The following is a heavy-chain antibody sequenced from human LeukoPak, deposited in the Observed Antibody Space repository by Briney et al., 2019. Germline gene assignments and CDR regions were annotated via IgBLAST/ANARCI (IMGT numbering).Heavy chain of an antibody. CDR1: GYPFTSYG. V-gene: IGHV1-18*04. J-gene: IGHJ4*02. CDR2: NTSYNGNT. Sequence: AAVKVSCKASGYPFTSYGIRWARQACGQGCEEMGCNTSYNGNTNYAQKLQRRVTMTTDTSTSTAYMELRSMRSDDTAVYYCARVLSSSWYPPFDYWGQGTLVTVSS. D-gene: IGHD6-13*01. CDR3: ARVLSSSWYPPFDY.